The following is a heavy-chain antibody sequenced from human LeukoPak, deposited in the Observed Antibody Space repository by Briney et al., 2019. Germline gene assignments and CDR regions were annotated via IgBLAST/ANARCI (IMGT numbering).Heavy chain of an antibody. Sequence: GASVKVSCKASGYTFTRYYIHWMRQAPGQGLEWMGWMNPNRGDTSYAQKFQGRVTMTRDTPINTAYMELSGLTSDDTAVYYCGRRRIDCSDTGCYVDYWGQGTLVTVSS. D-gene: IGHD2-15*01. CDR2: MNPNRGDT. V-gene: IGHV1-2*02. CDR1: GYTFTRYY. CDR3: GRRRIDCSDTGCYVDY. J-gene: IGHJ4*02.